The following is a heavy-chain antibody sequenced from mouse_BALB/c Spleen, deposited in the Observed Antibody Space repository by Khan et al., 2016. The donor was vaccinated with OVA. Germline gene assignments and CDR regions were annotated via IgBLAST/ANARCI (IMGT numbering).Heavy chain of an antibody. V-gene: IGHV1S132*01. CDR3: ASVYFGNYEFAY. D-gene: IGHD2-1*01. J-gene: IGHJ3*01. CDR1: GYTFTSYW. CDR2: IFPGTGTT. Sequence: QVQLQQSGAELVKPGASVKLSCKTSGYTFTSYWIQWVKQRPGQGLGWIGEIFPGTGTTYYNENFKGKATLTIDTSSSTAYMQLSSLTSEDSAVYFCASVYFGNYEFAYWGQGTLVTVSA.